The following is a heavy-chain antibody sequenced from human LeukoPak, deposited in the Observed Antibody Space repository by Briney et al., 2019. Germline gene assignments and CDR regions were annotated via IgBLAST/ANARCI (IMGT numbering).Heavy chain of an antibody. D-gene: IGHD6-19*01. J-gene: IGHJ3*02. CDR2: VYNSGST. CDR1: GASISSSNDY. Sequence: SETLSLTCTVSGASISSSNDYWGWIRQPPGKGLEWIGSVYNSGSTFYNPSLESRVTISVETSKNQFSLKLSAVTAADTAVYFCARDLGYSSGWYQRRMESDAFDIWGQGTMVTVSS. CDR3: ARDLGYSSGWYQRRMESDAFDI. V-gene: IGHV4-39*07.